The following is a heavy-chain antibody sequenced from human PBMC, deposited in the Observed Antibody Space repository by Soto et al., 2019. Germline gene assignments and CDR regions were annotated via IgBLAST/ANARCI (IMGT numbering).Heavy chain of an antibody. CDR1: GYTFTSYA. D-gene: IGHD3-3*01. Sequence: ASVKVSCKASGYTFTSYAMHWVRQAPGQRLEWMGWINAGNGNTKYSQKFQGRVTITRDTSASTAYMELSSLRSEDTAVYYCARDSDGSGYFVTYYYGMDVWGQGTTVTV. CDR3: ARDSDGSGYFVTYYYGMDV. CDR2: INAGNGNT. V-gene: IGHV1-3*01. J-gene: IGHJ6*02.